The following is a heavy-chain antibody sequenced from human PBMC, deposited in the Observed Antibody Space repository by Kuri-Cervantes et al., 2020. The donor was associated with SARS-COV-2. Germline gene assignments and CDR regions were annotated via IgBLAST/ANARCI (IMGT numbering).Heavy chain of an antibody. CDR3: AAEVYLAL. CDR2: INPSGGST. J-gene: IGHJ4*02. CDR1: GYTFTSYY. Sequence: ASVKVSCKASGYTFTSYYMHWVRQAPGQGLEGMGIINPSGGSTSYAQKFQERVTITRDMSTSTAYMELSSLRSEDTAVNYCAAEVYLALWGQGTLVTVSS. V-gene: IGHV1-46*01. D-gene: IGHD2-8*01.